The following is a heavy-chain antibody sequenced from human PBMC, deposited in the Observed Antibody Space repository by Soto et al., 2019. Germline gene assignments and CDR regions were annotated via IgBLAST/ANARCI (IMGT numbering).Heavy chain of an antibody. CDR1: GYTFTGYY. CDR2: INPNSGGT. CDR3: AGHQSLIFGVDPPQGSYWFDP. D-gene: IGHD3-3*01. V-gene: IGHV1-2*02. J-gene: IGHJ5*02. Sequence: ASVEVSCKASGYTFTGYYMHWVRQAPGQGLEWMGWINPNSGGTNYAQKFQGRVTMTRDTSISTAYMELSRLRSDDTAVYYCAGHQSLIFGVDPPQGSYWFDPWGQGTLVTVSS.